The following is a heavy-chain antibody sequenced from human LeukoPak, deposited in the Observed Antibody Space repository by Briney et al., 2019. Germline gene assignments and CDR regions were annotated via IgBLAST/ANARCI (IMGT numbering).Heavy chain of an antibody. J-gene: IGHJ6*02. CDR2: IYHSGST. V-gene: IGHV4-38-2*02. CDR1: GYSISSGYY. CDR3: ARVQLWARRVSYYGMDV. Sequence: SETLSLTCTVSGYSISSGYYWGWIRQPPGKGLEWIGSIYHSGSTYYNPSLKSRVTISVDTSKNQFSLKLSSVTAADTAVYYCARVQLWARRVSYYGMDVWGQGTTATVSS. D-gene: IGHD5-18*01.